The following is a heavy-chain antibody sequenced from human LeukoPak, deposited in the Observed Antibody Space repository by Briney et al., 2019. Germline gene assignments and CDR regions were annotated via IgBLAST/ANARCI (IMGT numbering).Heavy chain of an antibody. Sequence: GGSLRLSCAASGFTFSSYSMNWVRQAPGKGLEWVSPISSSSSYIYYADSVKGRFTISRDNAKNSLYLQMNSLRAEDTAVYYCARGSRHGYYFDYWGQGTLVTVPS. CDR3: ARGSRHGYYFDY. CDR1: GFTFSSYS. J-gene: IGHJ4*02. CDR2: ISSSSSYI. V-gene: IGHV3-21*01.